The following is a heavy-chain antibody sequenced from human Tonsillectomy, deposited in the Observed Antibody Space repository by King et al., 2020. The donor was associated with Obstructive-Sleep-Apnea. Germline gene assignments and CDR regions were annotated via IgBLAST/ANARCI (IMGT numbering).Heavy chain of an antibody. V-gene: IGHV4-31*03. CDR2: TFNSGNT. CDR1: GGSINSNFYY. Sequence: VQLQESGPGLVKPSQTLSLTCTVSGGSINSNFYYWTWIRPHPGKGLEWIGYTFNSGNTSYNPSLKSRLTISVDTSKNQFSLKLTSVTAADTAFYYCARDTGYSFGFFDYWGQGTLVTVSS. CDR3: ARDTGYSFGFFDY. J-gene: IGHJ4*02. D-gene: IGHD5-18*01.